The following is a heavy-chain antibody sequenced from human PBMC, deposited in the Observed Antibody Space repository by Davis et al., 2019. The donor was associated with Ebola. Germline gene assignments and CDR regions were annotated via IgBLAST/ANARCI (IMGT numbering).Heavy chain of an antibody. J-gene: IGHJ4*02. CDR3: ARAAGRRYGSGSYLHDY. CDR2: INPNSGGT. V-gene: IGHV1-2*06. D-gene: IGHD3-10*01. Sequence: ASVKVSCKASGYTFTGYYMHWVRQAPGQGLEWMGRINPNSGGTNYAQKFQGRVTMTRDTSISTAYMELSRLRSDDTAVYYCARAAGRRYGSGSYLHDYWGQGTLVTVSS. CDR1: GYTFTGYY.